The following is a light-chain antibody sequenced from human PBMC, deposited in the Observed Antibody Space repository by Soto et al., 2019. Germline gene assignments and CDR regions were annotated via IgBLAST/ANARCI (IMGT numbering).Light chain of an antibody. CDR1: SGHSSNA. Sequence: QPVLTHSPSASASLGASVKLTCTLSSGHSSNAIAWHQQQPEKGPRYLMRVNNDGSHNKGDGTPDRFSGSSSGPERYLTISSHQSEDEADYYCQTWGAGMRVFGGGTKLTVL. CDR2: VNNDGSH. J-gene: IGLJ3*02. V-gene: IGLV4-69*01. CDR3: QTWGAGMRV.